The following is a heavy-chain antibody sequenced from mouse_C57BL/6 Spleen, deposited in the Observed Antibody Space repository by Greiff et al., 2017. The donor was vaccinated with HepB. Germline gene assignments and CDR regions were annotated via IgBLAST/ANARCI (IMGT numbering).Heavy chain of an antibody. Sequence: QVHVKQPGTELVKPGASVKLSCKASGYTFTSYWMHWVKQRPGQGLEWIGNINPSNGGTNYNEKFKSKATLTVDISSSTAYMQLSSLTSEDSAVYYCARNYYGNYAYFDYWGQGTTLTVSS. CDR1: GYTFTSYW. V-gene: IGHV1-53*01. J-gene: IGHJ2*01. D-gene: IGHD2-1*01. CDR3: ARNYYGNYAYFDY. CDR2: INPSNGGT.